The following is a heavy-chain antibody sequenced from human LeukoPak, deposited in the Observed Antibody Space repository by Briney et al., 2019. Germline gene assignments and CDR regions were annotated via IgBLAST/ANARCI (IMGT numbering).Heavy chain of an antibody. J-gene: IGHJ4*02. CDR2: ISYDGSNQ. Sequence: GGSLRLSCAASGFTFSSYAMDWVRQAPGKGLEWVAVISYDGSNQHKADSVRGRFTISRDNSKNTLYLQMNSLRAEDTAVYYCARDLHGRYSYGYRHWGQGPLVTVSS. V-gene: IGHV3-30*04. CDR3: ARDLHGRYSYGYRH. CDR1: GFTFSSYA. D-gene: IGHD5-18*01.